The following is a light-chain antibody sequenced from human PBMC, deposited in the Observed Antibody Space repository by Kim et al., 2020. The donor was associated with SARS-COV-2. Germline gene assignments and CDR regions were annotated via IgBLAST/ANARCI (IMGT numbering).Light chain of an antibody. J-gene: IGLJ3*02. CDR3: AAWDDSLSGPV. Sequence: QSVLTQPPSASGTPGQRVTLSCSGSSSNIGSNYVYWYQQLPGTAPKLLIYRNNQRPSGVPDRFSGSKSGTSASLAISGLRSEDEADYYCAAWDDSLSGPVFGGGTKLTV. V-gene: IGLV1-47*01. CDR1: SSNIGSNY. CDR2: RNN.